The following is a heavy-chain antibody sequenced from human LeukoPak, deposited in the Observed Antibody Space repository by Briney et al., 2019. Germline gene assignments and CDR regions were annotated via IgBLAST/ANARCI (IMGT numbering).Heavy chain of an antibody. CDR1: GVSFSGYY. Sequence: SETLSLTCAVYGVSFSGYYWSWIRQPPGKGLEWIGEINHSGSTNYNPSLKSRVTISVDTSKNQFSLKLSSVTAADTAVYYCARQMVRGMDWFDPWGQGTLATVSS. D-gene: IGHD3-10*01. V-gene: IGHV4-34*09. CDR2: INHSGST. CDR3: ARQMVRGMDWFDP. J-gene: IGHJ5*02.